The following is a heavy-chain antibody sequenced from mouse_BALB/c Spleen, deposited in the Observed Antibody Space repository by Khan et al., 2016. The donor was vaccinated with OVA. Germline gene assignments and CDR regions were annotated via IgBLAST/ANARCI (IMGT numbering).Heavy chain of an antibody. Sequence: QIQLVQSGPELKKPGETVKISCKASGYTFTNYGMNWVKQAPGKGLKWMGWINTYTGEPTYTDDFKGRFVFSLETSASTAYLQISILKNEDMTTXFCARISAYWYSDVWGTGTTVTVSS. CDR2: INTYTGEP. CDR3: ARISAYWYSDV. J-gene: IGHJ1*03. D-gene: IGHD6-2*01. CDR1: GYTFTNYG. V-gene: IGHV9-1*02.